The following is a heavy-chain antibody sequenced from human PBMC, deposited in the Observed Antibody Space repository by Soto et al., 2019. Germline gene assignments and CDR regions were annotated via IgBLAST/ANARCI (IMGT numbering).Heavy chain of an antibody. V-gene: IGHV4-39*01. Sequence: QLQLQESGPGLVKPSETLSLTCTVYGGSISSSSYYWGWIRQPPGKGLEWIGSIYYSGSTYFNPSLKSRVTMSVDTSKNQFSLKLRSVTAADTAVYYCARHQTVTSSGFDYWGQGTLVTVSS. CDR3: ARHQTVTSSGFDY. CDR2: IYYSGST. CDR1: GGSISSSSYY. D-gene: IGHD4-17*01. J-gene: IGHJ4*02.